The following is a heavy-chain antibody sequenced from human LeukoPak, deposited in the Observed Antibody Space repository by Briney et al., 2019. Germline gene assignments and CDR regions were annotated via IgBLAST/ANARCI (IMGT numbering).Heavy chain of an antibody. Sequence: ASVKVSCKASGYTFTSYGISWVRQAPGQGLEWMGWISAYNGNTNYAQKLQGRVTMTTDTSTSTAYMELRSLRPDDTAVYYCARVRFEATMIVVVTPFDYWGQGTLVTVSS. CDR3: ARVRFEATMIVVVTPFDY. V-gene: IGHV1-18*01. J-gene: IGHJ4*02. D-gene: IGHD3-22*01. CDR2: ISAYNGNT. CDR1: GYTFTSYG.